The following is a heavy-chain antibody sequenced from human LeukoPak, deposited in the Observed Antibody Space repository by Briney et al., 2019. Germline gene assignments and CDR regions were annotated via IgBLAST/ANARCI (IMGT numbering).Heavy chain of an antibody. CDR1: GFTFSNYA. Sequence: GGSLRLSCAASGFTFSNYAVTWVRQAPGKGLEWVSAISGDGNYIFYGDSVKGRFTSSRDNSKSTLYLQMSNLRAEDTAVYYCAKNRATGMAFYDYWGQGTQVTVSS. CDR3: AKNRATGMAFYDY. D-gene: IGHD5-18*01. CDR2: ISGDGNYI. V-gene: IGHV3-23*01. J-gene: IGHJ4*02.